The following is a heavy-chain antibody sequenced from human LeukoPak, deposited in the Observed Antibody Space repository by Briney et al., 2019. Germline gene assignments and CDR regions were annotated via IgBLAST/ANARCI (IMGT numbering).Heavy chain of an antibody. CDR2: ISSSSSYI. Sequence: GGSLRLSCAASGFTFNIYAMSWVRQAPGKGLEWVSSISSSSSYIYYADSVKGRFTISRDNAKNSLYLQMNSLRAEDTAVYYCARDVAGNIDYWGQGTLVTVSS. V-gene: IGHV3-21*01. CDR1: GFTFNIYA. J-gene: IGHJ4*02. D-gene: IGHD6-19*01. CDR3: ARDVAGNIDY.